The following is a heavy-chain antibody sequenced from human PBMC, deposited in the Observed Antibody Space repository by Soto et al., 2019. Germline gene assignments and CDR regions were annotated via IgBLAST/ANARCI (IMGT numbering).Heavy chain of an antibody. CDR1: GGSIGSGGYS. D-gene: IGHD3-10*01. V-gene: IGHV4-30-2*01. J-gene: IGHJ4*02. Sequence: QLQLQESGSGLVKPSQTLSLTCAVSGGSIGSGGYSWSWIRQPPGKGLEWIGYIYASGSTYYNPSLRSRVTISGDRSKNQFSLKLSSVTAADTAVYYCARGDANYSNSGTSCPGFDFWGQGTLVAVSS. CDR2: IYASGST. CDR3: ARGDANYSNSGTSCPGFDF.